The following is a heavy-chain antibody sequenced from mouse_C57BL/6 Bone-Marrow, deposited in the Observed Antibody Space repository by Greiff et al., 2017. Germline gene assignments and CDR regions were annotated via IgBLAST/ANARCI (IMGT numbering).Heavy chain of an antibody. Sequence: EVQLQQPGAELVKPGASVKLSCTASGFTFNDYYMHWVKQRPGQGLEWIGWIDPENGDTEYDSKFQGKATMTVDTSSNTAYLQRSSLTSEDTADYYWTRMADWGEGTRVTVSA. J-gene: IGHJ3*01. CDR3: TRMAD. CDR2: IDPENGDT. V-gene: IGHV14-4*01. CDR1: GFTFNDYY.